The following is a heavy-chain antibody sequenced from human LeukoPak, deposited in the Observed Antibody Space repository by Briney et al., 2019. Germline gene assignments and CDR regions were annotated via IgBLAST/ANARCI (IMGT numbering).Heavy chain of an antibody. J-gene: IGHJ3*02. D-gene: IGHD6-19*01. CDR3: ANLYSSGAFDI. CDR2: IKQDGSEK. Sequence: GGSLRLSCAASGFIFKKTWMTWVRQAPGKGLECVADIKQDGSEKYYVDSVKGRFTISRDNSKNTLYLQMNSLRAEDTAVYYCANLYSSGAFDIWGQGTMVTVSS. V-gene: IGHV3-7*01. CDR1: GFIFKKTW.